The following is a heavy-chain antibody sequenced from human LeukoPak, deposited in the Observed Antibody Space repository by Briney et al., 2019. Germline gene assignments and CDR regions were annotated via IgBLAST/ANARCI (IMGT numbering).Heavy chain of an antibody. Sequence: PGGSLRLSCAASGFTFSSYAMSWVRQAPGKGLEWVSAISGSGCSTYYADSVKGRFTISRDNSKNTLYLQMNSLRAEDTAVYYCAKDTAYCGGDCYPDYFDYWGQGTLVTASS. V-gene: IGHV3-23*01. D-gene: IGHD2-21*02. CDR3: AKDTAYCGGDCYPDYFDY. J-gene: IGHJ4*02. CDR2: ISGSGCST. CDR1: GFTFSSYA.